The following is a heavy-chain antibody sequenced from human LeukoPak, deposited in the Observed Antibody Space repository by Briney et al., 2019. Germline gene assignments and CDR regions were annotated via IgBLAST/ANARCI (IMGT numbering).Heavy chain of an antibody. CDR3: ARYAKTTAVAGFDY. D-gene: IGHD6-19*01. CDR2: ISANAVAT. V-gene: IGHV3-23*01. J-gene: IGHJ4*02. Sequence: GGSLRLSCAASGFTFSNYAMNWVRQAPGKGLEWVSTISANAVATYYADSVKGRFTVSRDNSKNTLYLQMNSLRAEDTAAYYCARYAKTTAVAGFDYWDQGTLVTVSS. CDR1: GFTFSNYA.